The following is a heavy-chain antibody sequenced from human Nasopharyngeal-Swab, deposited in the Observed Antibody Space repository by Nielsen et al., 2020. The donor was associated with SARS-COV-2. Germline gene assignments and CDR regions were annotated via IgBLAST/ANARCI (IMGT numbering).Heavy chain of an antibody. CDR1: GGSISSYY. D-gene: IGHD3-3*01. J-gene: IGHJ6*02. Sequence: GSLRLSCTVSGGSISSYYWSWIRQLAGKGLEWIGRIYTSGSTNYNPSLKSRVTMSVDTSKNQFSLKLSSVTAADTAVYYCVGTIFGVVIYYYDMDVWGQGTTVTVSS. CDR2: IYTSGST. CDR3: VGTIFGVVIYYYDMDV. V-gene: IGHV4-4*07.